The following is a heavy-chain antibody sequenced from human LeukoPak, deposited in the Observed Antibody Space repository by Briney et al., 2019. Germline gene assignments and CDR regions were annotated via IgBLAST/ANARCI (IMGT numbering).Heavy chain of an antibody. CDR3: VRHLKYYYYGMDV. V-gene: IGHV4-59*08. J-gene: IGHJ6*02. CDR2: IYHSRST. Sequence: SETLSLTCTVSGGSISGYYWSWIRQPPGKGLEWIGYIYHSRSTNYNPSLKSRVTISVDTSKNQFSLKLSSVTAADTAVYYCVRHLKYYYYGMDVWGQGTTVTVSS. CDR1: GGSISGYY.